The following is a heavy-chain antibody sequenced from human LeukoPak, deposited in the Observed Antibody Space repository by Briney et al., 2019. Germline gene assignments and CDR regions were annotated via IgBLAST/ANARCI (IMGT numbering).Heavy chain of an antibody. D-gene: IGHD1-1*01. CDR1: GGSFSGYY. CDR2: INHSGST. Sequence: SETLSLTCAVYGGSFSGYYWSWIRQPPGKGLEWIGEINHSGSTNYNPSLKSRVTISVDTSKNQFSLKLSSVTAADTAVYYCARAGRQSFDYWGQRTLVTVSS. CDR3: ARAGRQSFDY. V-gene: IGHV4-34*01. J-gene: IGHJ4*01.